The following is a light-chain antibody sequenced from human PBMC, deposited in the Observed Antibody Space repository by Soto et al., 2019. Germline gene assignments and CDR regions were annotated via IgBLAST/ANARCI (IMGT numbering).Light chain of an antibody. J-gene: IGKJ1*01. CDR3: LKDYNYPRT. Sequence: IQMTQPPSSLSASVVDRVTRTCQASQGIRKDLAWYQQKPGKAPKLLIYATSSLQSGVPSRFSGSGSGRDFTLTISSLQPEDFATYYCLKDYNYPRTCGQGIKGAIK. CDR1: QGIRKD. CDR2: ATS. V-gene: IGKV1-6*02.